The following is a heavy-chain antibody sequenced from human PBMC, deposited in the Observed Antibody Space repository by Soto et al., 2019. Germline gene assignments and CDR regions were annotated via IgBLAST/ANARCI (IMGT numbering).Heavy chain of an antibody. CDR1: GDSVSSNSAA. D-gene: IGHD1-1*01. Sequence: QTLSLTCDISGDSVSSNSAAWNWIRQTPSRGLEWLGRTYYKSKWYNNYALSVQSRITVNPDTSKNQFSLQLNSVTPEDTAVYYCARGSWDDVSGHYYMDVWGKGTTVTVS. V-gene: IGHV6-1*01. CDR3: ARGSWDDVSGHYYMDV. J-gene: IGHJ6*03. CDR2: TYYKSKWYN.